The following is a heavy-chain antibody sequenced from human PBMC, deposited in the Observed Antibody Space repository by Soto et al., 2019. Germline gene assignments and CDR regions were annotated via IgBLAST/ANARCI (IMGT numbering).Heavy chain of an antibody. CDR1: GDSISTSSYS. CDR2: IYYSGST. CDR3: ARSDGRY. Sequence: SETLSLTCTVSGDSISTSSYSWAWIRQPPGKGLEWIGSIYYSGSTNYNPSLKSRVTISVDTSKNQFSLKLSSVTAADTAVYYCARSDGRYWGQGTLVTVSS. V-gene: IGHV4-39*07. J-gene: IGHJ4*02.